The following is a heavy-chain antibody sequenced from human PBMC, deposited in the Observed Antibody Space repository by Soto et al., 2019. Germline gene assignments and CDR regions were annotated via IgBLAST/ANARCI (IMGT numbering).Heavy chain of an antibody. V-gene: IGHV4-34*01. CDR3: ARVRANYDILTGSDYYYYYGMDV. J-gene: IGHJ6*02. CDR2: INHSGST. Sequence: SETLSVTCAVYCGSFSGDYWSWIRQPPGKGLEWIGEINHSGSTNYNPSLKSRVTISVDTSKNQFSLKLSSVTAADTAVYYCARVRANYDILTGSDYYYYYGMDVWGQGTTVTVSS. D-gene: IGHD3-9*01. CDR1: CGSFSGDY.